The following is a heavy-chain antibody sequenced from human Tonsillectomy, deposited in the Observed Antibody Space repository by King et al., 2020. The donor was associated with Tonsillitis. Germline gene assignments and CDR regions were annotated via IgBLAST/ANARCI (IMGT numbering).Heavy chain of an antibody. Sequence: QLVQSGGGLVQPGGSLRLSCATSTFRFSDHFMDWVRQAPGKGLEWVGRARNRGHGYTTEYAASVRGRFTFSRDDSENSFYLQMDSLKTEDTAVYYCVRASGYCSNGVCYRCYFDLWGQGALVTVSS. CDR3: VRASGYCSNGVCYRCYFDL. J-gene: IGHJ4*02. D-gene: IGHD2-8*01. CDR2: ARNRGHGYTT. CDR1: TFRFSDHF. V-gene: IGHV3-72*01.